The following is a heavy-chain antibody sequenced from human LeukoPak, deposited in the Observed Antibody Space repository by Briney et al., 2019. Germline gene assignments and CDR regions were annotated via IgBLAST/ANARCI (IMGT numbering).Heavy chain of an antibody. CDR3: ARQRARPYYFDY. D-gene: IGHD6-6*01. J-gene: IGHJ4*02. Sequence: SETLSLTCTVSGGSISSSSYYWGWIHQPPGTGLEWIGSIYYSGSTYYNPSLKSRVTISVDTSKNQFSLKLSSVTAADTAVYYCARQRARPYYFDYWGQGTLVTVSS. CDR2: IYYSGST. CDR1: GGSISSSSYY. V-gene: IGHV4-39*01.